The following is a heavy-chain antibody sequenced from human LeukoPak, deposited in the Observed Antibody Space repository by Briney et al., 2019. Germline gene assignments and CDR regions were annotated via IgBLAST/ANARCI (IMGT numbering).Heavy chain of an antibody. CDR3: ARGLQYGPQVDY. D-gene: IGHD2-2*01. CDR1: GYTFTSYY. V-gene: IGHV1-2*04. CDR2: INPNSGGT. Sequence: ASVKVSCKASGYTFTSYYMHWVRQAPGQGLEWMGWINPNSGGTNYAQKFQGWVTMTRDTSISTAYMELSRLRSDDTAVYYCARGLQYGPQVDYWGQGTLVTVSS. J-gene: IGHJ4*02.